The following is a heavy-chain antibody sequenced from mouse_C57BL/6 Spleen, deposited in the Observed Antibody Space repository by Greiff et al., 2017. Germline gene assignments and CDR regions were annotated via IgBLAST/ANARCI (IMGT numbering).Heavy chain of an antibody. V-gene: IGHV2-2*01. Sequence: VQLQQSGPGLVQPSQSLSITCTVSGFSLTSYGVHWVRQSPGKGLEWLGVIWSGGSTDYNAAFISRLSISKDNSKSQVFFKMNSLQADDTSIYYCARGGYYGVYAMDYWGQGTSVTVSS. CDR1: GFSLTSYG. CDR2: IWSGGST. J-gene: IGHJ4*01. CDR3: ARGGYYGVYAMDY. D-gene: IGHD1-1*01.